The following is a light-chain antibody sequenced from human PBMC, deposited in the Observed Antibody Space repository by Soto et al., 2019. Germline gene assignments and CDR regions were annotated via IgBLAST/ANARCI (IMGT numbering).Light chain of an antibody. CDR3: AGWDDSLNGPV. CDR2: SNN. CDR1: RSNIGTNT. V-gene: IGLV1-44*01. J-gene: IGLJ7*01. Sequence: QSVLTQPPSASGTPGQRVTISCSGSRSNIGTNTINWYQQFPGTAPKLLIYSNNQRPSGVPDRFSGSRSGTSASLAISGLQSEDEADYYCAGWDDSLNGPVFGGGTQLTVL.